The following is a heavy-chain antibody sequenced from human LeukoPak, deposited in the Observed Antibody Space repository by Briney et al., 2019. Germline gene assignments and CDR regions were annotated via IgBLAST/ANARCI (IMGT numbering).Heavy chain of an antibody. CDR3: ARRLDYGGNSHGY. J-gene: IGHJ4*02. Sequence: GESLKISCKGSGYSFTNYWISWVRQMPGKGLEWMGKIDPTDSYTNHSPSLQGHVTISTDKSISTAYLQWSSLKASDTAIYYCARRLDYGGNSHGYWGQGTLVTVPS. CDR1: GYSFTNYW. D-gene: IGHD4-23*01. V-gene: IGHV5-10-1*01. CDR2: IDPTDSYT.